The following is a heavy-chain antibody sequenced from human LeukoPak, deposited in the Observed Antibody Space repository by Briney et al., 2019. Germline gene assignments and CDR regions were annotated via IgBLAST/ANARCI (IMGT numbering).Heavy chain of an antibody. V-gene: IGHV3-23*01. CDR2: ITGYGAT. CDR1: GFTFSNFA. J-gene: IGHJ5*02. Sequence: GGSLRLSCAASGFTFSNFAMMWVRQAPGTGLQWVSTITGYGATFYADSVRGRFTIFRDTSMNTLFLQMNSLGAEDAAVYYCAKGAAAGKVDWFDPWGQGTLVTVSS. CDR3: AKGAAAGKVDWFDP. D-gene: IGHD6-13*01.